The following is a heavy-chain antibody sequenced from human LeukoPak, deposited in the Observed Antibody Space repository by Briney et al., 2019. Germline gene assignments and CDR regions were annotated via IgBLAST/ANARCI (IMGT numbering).Heavy chain of an antibody. CDR1: GYSISSGYY. CDR3: ARPTLRHDAFDI. J-gene: IGHJ3*02. CDR2: IYHSGTT. Sequence: SETLSRTCAVSGYSISSGYYWGWIRQPPGKGLEWIGSIYHSGTTYYNPSLKSRVTISVDTSKIQFSLKLSSVTAAETAVYYCARPTLRHDAFDIWGQGTMVTVSS. V-gene: IGHV4-38-2*01. D-gene: IGHD3-16*01.